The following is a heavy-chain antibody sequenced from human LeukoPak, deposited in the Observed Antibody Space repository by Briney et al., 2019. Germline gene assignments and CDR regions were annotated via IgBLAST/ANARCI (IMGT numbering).Heavy chain of an antibody. CDR2: IRYDGSNK. D-gene: IGHD4-17*01. CDR1: GFTFSSYA. Sequence: GGSLRLSCAASGFTFSSYAMHWVRQAPGKGLEWVAFIRYDGSNKYYADSVKGRFTISRDNSKNTLYLQMNSLRAEDTAVYYCAKALHDYGDYIDAFDIWGQGTMVTVSS. V-gene: IGHV3-30*02. CDR3: AKALHDYGDYIDAFDI. J-gene: IGHJ3*02.